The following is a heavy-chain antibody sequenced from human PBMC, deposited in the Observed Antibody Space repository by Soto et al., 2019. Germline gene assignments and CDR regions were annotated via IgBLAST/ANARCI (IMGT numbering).Heavy chain of an antibody. CDR2: IYSGGGT. J-gene: IGHJ1*01. CDR1: GLTVSSNY. D-gene: IGHD1-26*01. V-gene: IGHV3-66*01. Sequence: EVQLMESGGGLVQPGGSLRLSCAASGLTVSSNYMSWVRQAPGKGLEWVSVIYSGGGTYYADSVKGRFTISRDNSKNTLYLQMNSLRAEDTAVYYCARDLVGATTEYFQHWGQGTLVTVSS. CDR3: ARDLVGATTEYFQH.